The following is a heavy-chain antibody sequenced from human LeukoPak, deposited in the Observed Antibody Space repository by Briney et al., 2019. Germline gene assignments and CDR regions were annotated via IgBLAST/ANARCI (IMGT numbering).Heavy chain of an antibody. CDR3: ARGRSVGATGGVIAY. CDR2: MNPNSGNT. CDR1: GNTFTTYD. V-gene: IGHV1-8*02. J-gene: IGHJ4*02. Sequence: GASVKVSCKATGNTFTTYDINWVRQATGQGLEWMGWMNPNSGNTGYAQKFQGRVTMTRNTSISTAYMELSSLRSEDTAVYYCARGRSVGATGGVIAYWGQGTLVTVSS. D-gene: IGHD1-26*01.